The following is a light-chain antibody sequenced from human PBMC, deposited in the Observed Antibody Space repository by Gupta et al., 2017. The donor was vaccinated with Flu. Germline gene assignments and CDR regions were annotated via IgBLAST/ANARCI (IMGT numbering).Light chain of an antibody. Sequence: DIQMTQSPSSLSASVGDRVTITCRASQSISRHLNWYQQKPGKAPNLLIYAASSLQSGVPSRFSGSGSGTDFTLTISSLQPEDFATYCCQQSDSTQFTSGQRTKLEIK. CDR3: QQSDSTQFT. J-gene: IGKJ2*01. CDR1: QSISRH. V-gene: IGKV1-39*01. CDR2: AAS.